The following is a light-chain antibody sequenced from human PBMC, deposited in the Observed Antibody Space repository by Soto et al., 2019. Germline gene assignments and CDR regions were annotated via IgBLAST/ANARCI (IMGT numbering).Light chain of an antibody. Sequence: QSALTQPASVSGSPGQSITISCTGTSSDVGRYKLVSWYQQHPGKAPKLMIYDVTNRPSGVSNRFSGSKSGNTASLTISGLQAEDEADYYCSSYTTSTTLIFGERTKRTV. V-gene: IGLV2-14*03. J-gene: IGLJ2*01. CDR2: DVT. CDR1: SSDVGRYKL. CDR3: SSYTTSTTLI.